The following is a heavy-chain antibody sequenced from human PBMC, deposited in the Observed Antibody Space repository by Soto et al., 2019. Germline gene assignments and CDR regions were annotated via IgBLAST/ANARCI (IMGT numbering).Heavy chain of an antibody. Sequence: PGESLKISCKGSGYSFSTYWIGWVRQMPGKGLEWMGIIYPGDSDTRYNPSFQGQVSISADKSISTAYLQWNSLKASDTAMYYCARGTARSYTDMVYFDYWGQGTLVTVSS. CDR2: IYPGDSDT. J-gene: IGHJ4*02. CDR1: GYSFSTYW. D-gene: IGHD5-18*01. V-gene: IGHV5-51*01. CDR3: ARGTARSYTDMVYFDY.